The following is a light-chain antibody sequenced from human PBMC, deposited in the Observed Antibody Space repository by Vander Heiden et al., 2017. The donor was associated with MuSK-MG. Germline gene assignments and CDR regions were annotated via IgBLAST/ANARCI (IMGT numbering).Light chain of an antibody. CDR2: GAS. V-gene: IGKV3-15*01. Sequence: IVMTQSPATLSVSPGERATLSCRASQSVSSNLAWYQQKPGQAPRLLIYGASTRATGIPARFSGSGYGTEFTLTISSRQSEDFAVYYCQQDNNWPPLTFGGGTKVEIK. CDR1: QSVSSN. J-gene: IGKJ4*01. CDR3: QQDNNWPPLT.